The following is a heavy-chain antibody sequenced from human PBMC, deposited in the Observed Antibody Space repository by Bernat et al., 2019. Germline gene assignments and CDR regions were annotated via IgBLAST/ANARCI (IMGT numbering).Heavy chain of an antibody. CDR3: ARDVSSGWYLYFGY. CDR1: GYTFTNYA. D-gene: IGHD6-19*01. CDR2: INAGTGNT. J-gene: IGHJ4*02. Sequence: QVQLVQSGAEVKKPGASARVSCKASGYTFTNYAIHWVRQAPGQRLEWMGWINAGTGNTRYSQNFQGRVTVTRDTSASTAYMGLSSLRSEDTAVYYCARDVSSGWYLYFGYWGQGTLVTVSS. V-gene: IGHV1-3*01.